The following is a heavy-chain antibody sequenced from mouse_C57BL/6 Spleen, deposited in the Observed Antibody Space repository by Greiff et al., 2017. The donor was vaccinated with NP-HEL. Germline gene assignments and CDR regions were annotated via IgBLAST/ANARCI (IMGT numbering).Heavy chain of an antibody. Sequence: QVQLQQSGPELVKPGASVKISCKASGYTFTDYYINWVKQRPGQGLEWIGWIFPGSGSTYYNEKFKGKATLTVDKSSSTAYMLLSSLTSEDSAVYFCARSWMGDSSGYYAMDYWGQGTSVTVSS. CDR1: GYTFTDYY. V-gene: IGHV1-75*01. D-gene: IGHD3-2*01. CDR2: IFPGSGST. J-gene: IGHJ4*01. CDR3: ARSWMGDSSGYYAMDY.